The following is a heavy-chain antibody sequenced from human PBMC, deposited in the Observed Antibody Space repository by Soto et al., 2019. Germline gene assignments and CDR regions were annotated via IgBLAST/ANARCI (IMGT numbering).Heavy chain of an antibody. CDR1: GFAVSSNY. D-gene: IGHD5-12*01. J-gene: IGHJ3*02. Sequence: EVQLVESGGGLVQPGGSLRLSCAASGFAVSSNYMSWVRQAPGKGLEWVAVIYSGGSTYYADSVKCRFTISSDKSNNTLYLQMNDLRAEDTAVYYCARGVYSGYDAFDILGQGTMVTLSP. CDR2: IYSGGST. V-gene: IGHV3-66*01. CDR3: ARGVYSGYDAFDI.